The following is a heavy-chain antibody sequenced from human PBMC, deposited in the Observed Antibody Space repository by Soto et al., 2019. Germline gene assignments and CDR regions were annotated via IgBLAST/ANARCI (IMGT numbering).Heavy chain of an antibody. CDR2: IYWDDDK. Sequence: SGPTLVNPTQTLTLTCTFSGFSLSTSGVGVGWIRQPPGKALEWLALIYWDDDKRYSPSLKSRLTITKDTSKNQVVLTMTNMDPVNTATYYCARQTYYYDSSGPTLFDYWGQGTLVTVSS. J-gene: IGHJ4*02. CDR1: GFSLSTSGVG. V-gene: IGHV2-5*02. CDR3: ARQTYYYDSSGPTLFDY. D-gene: IGHD3-22*01.